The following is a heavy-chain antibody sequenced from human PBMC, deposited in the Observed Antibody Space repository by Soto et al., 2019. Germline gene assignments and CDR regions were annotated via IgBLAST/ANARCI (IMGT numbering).Heavy chain of an antibody. CDR3: ARGLIAAGVQYFDY. CDR1: GFTFSSYA. V-gene: IGHV3-30-3*01. J-gene: IGHJ4*02. CDR2: ISYDGSNK. D-gene: IGHD6-13*01. Sequence: LRLSCAASGFTFSSYAMYWVRQAPGKGLEWVAVISYDGSNKYYVDSVKGRFTISRDNSKNTLYLQMNSLRGEDTAVYYCARGLIAAGVQYFDYWGQGTLVTVSS.